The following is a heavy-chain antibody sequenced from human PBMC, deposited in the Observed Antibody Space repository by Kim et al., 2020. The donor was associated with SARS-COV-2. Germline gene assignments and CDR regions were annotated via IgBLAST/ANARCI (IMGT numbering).Heavy chain of an antibody. Sequence: TSDYAAPVKGRYSIVRDDSTNTLYLQMNRLKTEDTAVYYCTTVGSVSGRGQWGQGTLVTVSS. J-gene: IGHJ4*02. CDR2: TS. D-gene: IGHD6-19*01. V-gene: IGHV3-15*01. CDR3: TTVGSVSGRGQ.